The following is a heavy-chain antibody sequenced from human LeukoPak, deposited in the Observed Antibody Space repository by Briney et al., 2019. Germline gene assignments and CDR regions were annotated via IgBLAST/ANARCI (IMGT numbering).Heavy chain of an antibody. V-gene: IGHV3-23*01. CDR3: AKDSHDSSSRFDY. CDR2: ISGSGGGK. D-gene: IGHD3-22*01. J-gene: IGHJ4*02. Sequence: GGSLRPSCAASGFTFTSYAMSWVRQAPGKGLEWVSGISGSGGGKYYADSVKGRFTISRDNSKNTLYLQMNSLRAEDTAVYYCAKDSHDSSSRFDYWGQGTLVTVSS. CDR1: GFTFTSYA.